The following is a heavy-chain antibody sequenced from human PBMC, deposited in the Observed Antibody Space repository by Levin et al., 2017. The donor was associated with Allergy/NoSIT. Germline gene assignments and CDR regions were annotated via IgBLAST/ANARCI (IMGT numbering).Heavy chain of an antibody. Sequence: GGSLRLSCAASGFTFSSYAMHWVRQAPGKGLEWVAVISYDGSNKYYADSVKGRFTISRDNSKNTLYLQMNSLRAEDTAVYYCAREFPSWYDSRGCFDYWGQGTLVTVSS. D-gene: IGHD3-22*01. V-gene: IGHV3-30-3*01. J-gene: IGHJ4*02. CDR2: ISYDGSNK. CDR3: AREFPSWYDSRGCFDY. CDR1: GFTFSSYA.